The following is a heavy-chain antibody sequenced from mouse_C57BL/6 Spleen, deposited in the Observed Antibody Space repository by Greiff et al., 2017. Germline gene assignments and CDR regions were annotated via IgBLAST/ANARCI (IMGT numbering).Heavy chain of an antibody. CDR3: TGCSSRFLDD. V-gene: IGHV1-15*01. Sequence: VQLQQSGAELVRPGASVTLSCKASGYTFTDYEMPWVKQTPVHGLEWIGAIDPETGGTAYNQKFKGRAILTADKSSSTAYLELRSLTSEDSAVXYCTGCSSRFLDDWGQGTTLTVSS. CDR2: IDPETGGT. CDR1: GYTFTDYE. D-gene: IGHD1-1*01. J-gene: IGHJ2*01.